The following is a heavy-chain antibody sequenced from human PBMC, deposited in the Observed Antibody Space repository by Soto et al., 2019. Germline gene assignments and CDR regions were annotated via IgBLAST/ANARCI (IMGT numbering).Heavy chain of an antibody. CDR3: ARVSQSFIEYFQH. D-gene: IGHD3-16*02. CDR1: GFTVRSYE. V-gene: IGHV3-48*03. J-gene: IGHJ1*01. Sequence: HPXGSLGLACAASGFTVRSYEMNWVRQAPGKGLEWVSYISSSGSTIYYADSVKVRFTISRANAKNSLYLQTNSLRAEDTAVYYCARVSQSFIEYFQHWGQGTLVTVYS. CDR2: ISSSGSTI.